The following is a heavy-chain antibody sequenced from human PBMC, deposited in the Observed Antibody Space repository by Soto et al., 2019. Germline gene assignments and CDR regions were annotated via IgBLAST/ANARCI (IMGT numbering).Heavy chain of an antibody. V-gene: IGHV3-48*03. J-gene: IGHJ5*02. CDR1: GFTFSSYE. Sequence: EVQLVESGGGLVQPGGSLRLSCAASGFTFSSYEMNWVRQAPGKGLEWVSYISSSGSTIYYADSVKGRFTISRDNAKNSLYLQMNSLRAEDTAVYYCARTYYDSSGYDLDSNWFDPWGQGTLVTVSS. CDR3: ARTYYDSSGYDLDSNWFDP. D-gene: IGHD3-22*01. CDR2: ISSSGSTI.